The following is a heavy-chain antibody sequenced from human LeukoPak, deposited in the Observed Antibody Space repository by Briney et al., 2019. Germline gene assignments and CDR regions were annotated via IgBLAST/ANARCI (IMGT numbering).Heavy chain of an antibody. V-gene: IGHV5-51*01. CDR3: ARQATNRVVSDY. J-gene: IGHJ4*02. Sequence: LGESLKISCEGSGYSFSNYWFAWVRQMPGKGLEWMGIIYPADSDTRYSPSFQGQVTISADKSISTAYLQWSSLKASDTAMYYCARQATNRVVSDYWGQGTLVTVSS. CDR2: IYPADSDT. D-gene: IGHD3-3*01. CDR1: GYSFSNYW.